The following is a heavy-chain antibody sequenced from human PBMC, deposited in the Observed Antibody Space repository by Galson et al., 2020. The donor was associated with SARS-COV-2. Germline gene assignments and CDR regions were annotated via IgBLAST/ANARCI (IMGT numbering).Heavy chain of an antibody. D-gene: IGHD1-20*01. Sequence: SQTLSLTCAISGDSVSSNSAAWNWIRQSPSRGLEWLGRTYYRSKWYSDYAVSVGSQITINPDTSKNEFSLQLSSVTPEDTAVYYCGRALLTGINILYYHGMDVWGQGTTVTVSS. V-gene: IGHV6-1*01. CDR3: GRALLTGINILYYHGMDV. J-gene: IGHJ6*02. CDR2: TYYRSKWYS. CDR1: GDSVSSNSAA.